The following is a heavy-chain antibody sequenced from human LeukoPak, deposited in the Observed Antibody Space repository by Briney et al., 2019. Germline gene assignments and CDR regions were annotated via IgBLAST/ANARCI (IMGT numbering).Heavy chain of an antibody. J-gene: IGHJ6*02. CDR3: AASSSSPYYYYYGMDV. V-gene: IGHV3-23*01. Sequence: GGSLRLSCAASGFTFSTYAMSWVRQAPGKGLEWVSAISTSGGTTYYADSVKGRFTISRDNSKNTLFLQMNSLRAEDTAVYYCAASSSSPYYYYYGMDVWGQGTTATVSS. CDR1: GFTFSTYA. D-gene: IGHD6-6*01. CDR2: ISTSGGTT.